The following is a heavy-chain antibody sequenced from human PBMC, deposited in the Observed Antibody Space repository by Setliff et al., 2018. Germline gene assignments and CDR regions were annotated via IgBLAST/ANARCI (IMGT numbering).Heavy chain of an antibody. D-gene: IGHD3-10*01. V-gene: IGHV3-48*04. Sequence: PGGSLRLSCAASGFTFSTYGLNWVRQAPGKGLEWISYLNNDGTTIYYADSVRGRFTISRDNARDSLYLQMNSLRAEDTAVYYCARVASAPYGSGSDYIRALDYWGQGTLVTVSS. CDR2: LNNDGTTI. J-gene: IGHJ4*02. CDR1: GFTFSTYG. CDR3: ARVASAPYGSGSDYIRALDY.